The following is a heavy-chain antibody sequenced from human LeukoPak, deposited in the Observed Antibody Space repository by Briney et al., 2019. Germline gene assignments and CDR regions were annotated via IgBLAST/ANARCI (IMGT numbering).Heavy chain of an antibody. Sequence: GGSLRLSCAASGFTFSSYGMHWVRQAPGKGLEWVAFIRYDGSNKYYADTVKGRFTISRDNSKNTLYLQMNSLRAEDTAVYYCAKEVDYGEYYYYGMDVWGQGTTVTVSS. CDR2: IRYDGSNK. CDR3: AKEVDYGEYYYYGMDV. D-gene: IGHD4-17*01. CDR1: GFTFSSYG. J-gene: IGHJ6*02. V-gene: IGHV3-30*02.